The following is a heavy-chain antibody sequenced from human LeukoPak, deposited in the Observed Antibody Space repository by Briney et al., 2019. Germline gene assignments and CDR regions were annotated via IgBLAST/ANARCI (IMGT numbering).Heavy chain of an antibody. D-gene: IGHD2-15*01. CDR2: ISGSGGST. V-gene: IGHV3-23*01. CDR3: AKNREVGYCSGGACYYVYFDL. CDR1: GFTFSTYA. J-gene: IGHJ2*01. Sequence: GGSLRLSCAASGFTFSTYAMSWVRQAPGKGLEWVSVISGSGGSTYYADSVKGRFTISRDNSKNTLYLQMNSLRAEDTAVYYCAKNREVGYCSGGACYYVYFDLWGRGTLVTVSS.